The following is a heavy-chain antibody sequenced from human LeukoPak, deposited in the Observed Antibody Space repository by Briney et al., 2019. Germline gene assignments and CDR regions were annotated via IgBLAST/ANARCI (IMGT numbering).Heavy chain of an antibody. CDR3: TKYRSGNFDYYPDLDS. CDR2: TRYDESLK. CDR1: GFTFSHYG. D-gene: IGHD3-9*01. Sequence: HAGGSLRLSCAASGFTFSHYGMHWVRQAPGKGLEWVAFTRYDESLKYYAGSVRGRFTISRDNSKNTLYLQMNSLRTEDTAIYYCTKYRSGNFDYYPDLDSWGQGILVTVSS. V-gene: IGHV3-30*02. J-gene: IGHJ4*02.